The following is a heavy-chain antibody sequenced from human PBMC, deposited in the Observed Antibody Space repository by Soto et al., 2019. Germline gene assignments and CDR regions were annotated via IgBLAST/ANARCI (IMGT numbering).Heavy chain of an antibody. CDR1: GFTFSSYW. J-gene: IGHJ3*02. D-gene: IGHD3-3*01. V-gene: IGHV3-7*01. Sequence: QPGGSLRLSCAASGFTFSSYWMSWVRQAPGKGLEWVANIKQDGSEKYYVDSVKGRFTISRDNAKNSLYLQMNSLRAEDTAVYYCARDPEITVFGVVFDAFDIWGQGTMVTVSS. CDR2: IKQDGSEK. CDR3: ARDPEITVFGVVFDAFDI.